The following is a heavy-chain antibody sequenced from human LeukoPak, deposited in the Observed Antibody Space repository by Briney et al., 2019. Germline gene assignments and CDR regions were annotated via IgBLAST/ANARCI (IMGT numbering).Heavy chain of an antibody. CDR1: GFTFSDYW. J-gene: IGHJ4*02. CDR2: IKQDGSEK. Sequence: PGGSLRLCCAASGFTFSDYWLSWVRQTPGKGLERVANIKQDGSEKNYVDSVMGRFTISRDNVKSSLYLQMNSLRAEDTAVYYCARGKGSSSAGYWGQGTLVIVSS. CDR3: ARGKGSSSAGY. D-gene: IGHD6-6*01. V-gene: IGHV3-7*01.